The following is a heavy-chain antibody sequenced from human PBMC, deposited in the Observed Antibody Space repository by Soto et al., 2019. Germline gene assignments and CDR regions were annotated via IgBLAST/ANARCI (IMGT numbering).Heavy chain of an antibody. CDR1: GYTFTSYA. CDR2: INAANGDT. D-gene: IGHD1-1*01. V-gene: IGHV1-3*01. Sequence: XSVKVSYNASGYTFTSYAMHLVRHSPGQRLEWMGWINAANGDTRYSQNFQGRVTFTRDTSASTAYMEVNSLRSEDTAIYYCTKVWKVGVVTGVGFDFWGQGTMVTVSS. J-gene: IGHJ4*02. CDR3: TKVWKVGVVTGVGFDF.